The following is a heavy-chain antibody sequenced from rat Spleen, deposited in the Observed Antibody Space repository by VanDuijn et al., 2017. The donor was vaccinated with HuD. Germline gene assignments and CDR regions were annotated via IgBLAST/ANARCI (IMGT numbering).Heavy chain of an antibody. CDR1: GFTFNRYW. CDR3: AVAGYGY. J-gene: IGHJ2*01. Sequence: EVQLVESGGGLVQPGRSLKLSCAASGFTFNRYWMTWIRQAPGKGLEWVASINYDGSNIHYRDSVKGRFTVSRENAKSSLYLQMNSLRSEDTATYYCAVAGYGYWGQGVMVTVSS. D-gene: IGHD2-3*01. CDR2: INYDGSNI. V-gene: IGHV5-20*01.